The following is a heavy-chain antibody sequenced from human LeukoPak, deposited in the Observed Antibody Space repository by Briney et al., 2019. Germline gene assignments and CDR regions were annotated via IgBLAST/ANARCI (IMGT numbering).Heavy chain of an antibody. CDR3: ARVLGIAAAGHNWFDP. CDR1: GYTFTSYG. V-gene: IGHV1-18*01. D-gene: IGHD6-13*01. Sequence: ASVKVSCKXSGYTFTSYGISWVRQAPGQGLEWMGWISAYNGNTNYAQKLQGRVTMTTDTSTSTAYMELRSLRSDDTAVYYCARVLGIAAAGHNWFDPWGQGTLVTVSS. J-gene: IGHJ5*02. CDR2: ISAYNGNT.